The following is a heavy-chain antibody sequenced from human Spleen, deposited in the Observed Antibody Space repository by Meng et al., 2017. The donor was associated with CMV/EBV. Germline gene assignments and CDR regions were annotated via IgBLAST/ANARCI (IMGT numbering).Heavy chain of an antibody. CDR3: ARAPYSGSYSIDY. Sequence: ASVKVSCKASGYTFTGYYMHWVRQAPGQGLEWMGWINPNSGGTHYAQKFEGRVALTGDTSISTAYMELSRLRSDDTAVYYCARAPYSGSYSIDYWGQGTLVTVSS. D-gene: IGHD1-26*01. CDR2: INPNSGGT. J-gene: IGHJ4*02. CDR1: GYTFTGYY. V-gene: IGHV1-2*02.